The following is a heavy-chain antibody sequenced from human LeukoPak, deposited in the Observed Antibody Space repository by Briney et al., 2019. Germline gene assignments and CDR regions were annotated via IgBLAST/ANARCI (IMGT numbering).Heavy chain of an antibody. Sequence: GGSLRLSCVASGFTFSTSWMTWVRQAPGMGLERVANIKADGSGKYYVDSVRGRFSISRDNAKDSLYLELNNLRAEDTGVYFCARDRGWQQFDYWGQGTLVTVSS. D-gene: IGHD5-24*01. CDR1: GFTFSTSW. CDR3: ARDRGWQQFDY. CDR2: IKADGSGK. J-gene: IGHJ4*01. V-gene: IGHV3-7*01.